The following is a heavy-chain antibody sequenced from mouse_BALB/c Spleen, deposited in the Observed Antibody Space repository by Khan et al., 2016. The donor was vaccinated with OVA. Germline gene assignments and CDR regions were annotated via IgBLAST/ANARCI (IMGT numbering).Heavy chain of an antibody. CDR2: IYPGDGRT. CDR1: GYTFISYY. J-gene: IGHJ1*01. CDR3: AISYYGSFWYFDV. V-gene: IGHV1S56*01. Sequence: QVRLQQPGPELVKPGASVKMSCKASGYTFISYYIHWVKQRPGQGLEWIGWIYPGDGRTKYNEKFKDKTTLTADKSSSTAYTLLSSLTSEDSAIFFCAISYYGSFWYFDVWGAGTMVTVSS. D-gene: IGHD1-1*01.